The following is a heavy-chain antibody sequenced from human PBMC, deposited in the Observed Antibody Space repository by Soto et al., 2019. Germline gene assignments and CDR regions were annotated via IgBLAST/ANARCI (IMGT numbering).Heavy chain of an antibody. J-gene: IGHJ5*02. D-gene: IGHD3-22*01. CDR1: GYTFTSYG. CDR2: ISAYNGNT. V-gene: IGHV1-18*01. Sequence: ASVKVSCKASGYTFTSYGISWVRQAPGQGLEWMGWISAYNGNTNYAQKLQGRVTMTTDTSTSTAYMELRSLRSDDTAVYYCARDPAPQAIVVVIFNWFDPWGQGTLVTVSS. CDR3: ARDPAPQAIVVVIFNWFDP.